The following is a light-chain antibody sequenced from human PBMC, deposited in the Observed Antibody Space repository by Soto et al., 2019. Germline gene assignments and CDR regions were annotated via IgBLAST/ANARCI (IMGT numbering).Light chain of an antibody. CDR1: SSDVGGYNY. Sequence: QSALTQPASVSGSPGQSITISCTGTSSDVGGYNYVSWYQHHPGKAPKLMIYEVSNRPSGISNRFSGSKSGNTASLTLSGLQAEDEADYYCSSYTSSSTLVFGGGTKLTVL. J-gene: IGLJ2*01. CDR2: EVS. V-gene: IGLV2-14*01. CDR3: SSYTSSSTLV.